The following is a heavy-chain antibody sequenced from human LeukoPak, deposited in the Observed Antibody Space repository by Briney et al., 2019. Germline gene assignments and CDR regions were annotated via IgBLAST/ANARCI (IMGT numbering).Heavy chain of an antibody. CDR1: GFTFSSYA. CDR3: ASGEQGKEIDY. D-gene: IGHD5-24*01. J-gene: IGHJ4*02. CDR2: ISYDGSNK. V-gene: IGHV3-30*04. Sequence: GRSLRLSCAASGFTFSSYAMHWVRQAPDKGLEWVAVISYDGSNKYYADSVKGRFTISRDNSKNTLYLQMNSLRAEDTAVYYCASGEQGKEIDYWGQGTLVTVSS.